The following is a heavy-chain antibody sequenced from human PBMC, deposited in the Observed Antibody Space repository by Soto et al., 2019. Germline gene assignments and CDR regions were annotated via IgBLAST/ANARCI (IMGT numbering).Heavy chain of an antibody. CDR2: IFSNDEK. CDR3: ARHGRGVGARPLDY. CDR1: GFSLSNARMG. V-gene: IGHV2-26*01. D-gene: IGHD1-26*01. J-gene: IGHJ4*02. Sequence: QVTLKESGPVLVKPTETLTQTSTVSGFSLSNARMGVTWIRQPPGKALEWLAHIFSNDEKSYSTSLKSRLTISKDTSKSQVVLTMTHMDPVDTDTYYCARHGRGVGARPLDYWGQGTLVTVSS.